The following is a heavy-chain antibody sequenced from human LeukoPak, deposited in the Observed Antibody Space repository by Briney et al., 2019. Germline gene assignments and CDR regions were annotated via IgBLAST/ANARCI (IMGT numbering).Heavy chain of an antibody. Sequence: SETLSLTCAVYGGSFSGYYWSWIRQPPGKGLEWIGEINHSGSTNYNPSLKSRVTISVDTSKNQFSLKLSSVTAADTAVYYCARGSRKDIVLMVYAMTFDYWGRGTLVTVSS. V-gene: IGHV4-34*01. CDR1: GGSFSGYY. CDR3: ARGSRKDIVLMVYAMTFDY. J-gene: IGHJ4*02. D-gene: IGHD2-8*01. CDR2: INHSGST.